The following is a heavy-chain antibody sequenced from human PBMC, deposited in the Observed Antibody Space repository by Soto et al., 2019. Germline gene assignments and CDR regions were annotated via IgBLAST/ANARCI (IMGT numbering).Heavy chain of an antibody. D-gene: IGHD5-12*01. CDR1: GFTISSYW. CDR2: IKQDGSER. Sequence: EVQLVESGGTLVQPGESLRLSCAASGFTISSYWMSWVRQAPGKGLEWVANIKQDGSERYYMGSVNGRFTISRDNAKNSLYLQMSSVTVEDTAVYYCARWDKGYDFGGQGTLVTISS. V-gene: IGHV3-7*01. J-gene: IGHJ4*02. CDR3: ARWDKGYDF.